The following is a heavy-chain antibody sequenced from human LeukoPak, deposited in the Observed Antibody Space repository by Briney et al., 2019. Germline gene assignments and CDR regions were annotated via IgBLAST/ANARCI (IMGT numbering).Heavy chain of an antibody. CDR2: ISSSSSYI. CDR3: AKTSLGYCSGGSCYSGY. J-gene: IGHJ4*02. V-gene: IGHV3-21*04. D-gene: IGHD2-15*01. CDR1: GFTFSSYS. Sequence: GGSLRLSCAASGFTFSSYSMNWVRQAPGKGLEWVSSISSSSSYIYYADSVKGRFTISRDNSKNTLYLQMNSLRAEDTAVYYCAKTSLGYCSGGSCYSGYWGQGTLVTVSS.